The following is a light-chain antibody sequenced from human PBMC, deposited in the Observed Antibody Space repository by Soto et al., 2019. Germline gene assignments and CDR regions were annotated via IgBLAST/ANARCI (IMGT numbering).Light chain of an antibody. Sequence: QSALTQPPSVSGAPGQRVTISCTGSSSNIGTGYDVHWYQQLPGTAPKLLIFGNSNRPSGVPDRFSGSKSGTSASLAITGLQAEDEADYYCQSYDSSLSGLYVCGPGTNLTVL. CDR2: GNS. V-gene: IGLV1-40*01. CDR1: SSNIGTGYD. CDR3: QSYDSSLSGLYV. J-gene: IGLJ1*01.